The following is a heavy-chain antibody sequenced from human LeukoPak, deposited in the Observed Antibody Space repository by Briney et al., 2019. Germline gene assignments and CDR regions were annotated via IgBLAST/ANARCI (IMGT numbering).Heavy chain of an antibody. Sequence: SETLSLTCAVYGGSFSGYYWSWIRQPPGKGLEWIGEINHSGSTNYNPSLKSRVTISVDTSKNQFSLKLSSVTAADTAVCYCARVAEYSYGPYYFDYWGQGTLVTVSS. CDR1: GGSFSGYY. J-gene: IGHJ4*02. D-gene: IGHD5-18*01. CDR3: ARVAEYSYGPYYFDY. CDR2: INHSGST. V-gene: IGHV4-34*01.